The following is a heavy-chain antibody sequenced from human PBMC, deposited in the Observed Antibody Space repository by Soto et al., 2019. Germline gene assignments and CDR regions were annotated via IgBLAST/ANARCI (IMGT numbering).Heavy chain of an antibody. CDR3: AREGINNYNEYYFDS. CDR1: GFTFSSYS. V-gene: IGHV3-21*01. Sequence: GASVKVSCAASGFTFSSYSMNCVRQAPGKGLEWVSSISGSGNYTHYADFLRGRFTISRDNAKTSLYLQMNSLRAEDTAVYYCAREGINNYNEYYFDSWGQGTVVTVSS. D-gene: IGHD4-4*01. J-gene: IGHJ4*02. CDR2: ISGSGNYT.